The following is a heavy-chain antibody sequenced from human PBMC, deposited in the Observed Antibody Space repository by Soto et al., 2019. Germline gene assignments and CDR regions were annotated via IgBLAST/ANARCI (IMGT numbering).Heavy chain of an antibody. CDR3: ARDGTYYDFWSGYHYYYGMDV. J-gene: IGHJ6*02. Sequence: GGSLRLSCAASGFTVSSNYMSWVRQAPGKGLEWVSVIYSGGSTYYADSVKGRFTISRDNSKNTLYLQMNSLRAEDTAVYYCARDGTYYDFWSGYHYYYGMDVWGQGTTVTVSS. D-gene: IGHD3-3*01. CDR1: GFTVSSNY. CDR2: IYSGGST. V-gene: IGHV3-53*01.